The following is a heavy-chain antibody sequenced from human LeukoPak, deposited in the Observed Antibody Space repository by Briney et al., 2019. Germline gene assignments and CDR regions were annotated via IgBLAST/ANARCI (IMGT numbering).Heavy chain of an antibody. CDR1: GFSFSNYA. J-gene: IGHJ6*02. Sequence: GGSLRLSCVPSGFSFSNYAMSWVRQAPGKGLEWVGRIKSKTDGGTTDYAAPVKGRFTISRDDSKNTLYLQMNSLKTEDTAVYYCTTDRNYYYGMDVWGQGTTVTVSS. CDR3: TTDRNYYYGMDV. V-gene: IGHV3-15*01. CDR2: IKSKTDGGTT.